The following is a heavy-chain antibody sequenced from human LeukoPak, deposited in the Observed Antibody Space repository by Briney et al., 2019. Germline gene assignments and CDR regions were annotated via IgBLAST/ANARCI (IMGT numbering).Heavy chain of an antibody. CDR3: AKDRGARFGFDY. CDR2: ISGSGGST. D-gene: IGHD3-10*01. Sequence: GGSLRLSCAAPGFTVSSNYMSWVRQAPGKGLEWVSAISGSGGSTYYADSVKGRFTISRDNSKNTLYLQMNSLRAEDTAVYYCAKDRGARFGFDYWGQGTLVTVSS. V-gene: IGHV3-23*01. J-gene: IGHJ4*02. CDR1: GFTVSSNY.